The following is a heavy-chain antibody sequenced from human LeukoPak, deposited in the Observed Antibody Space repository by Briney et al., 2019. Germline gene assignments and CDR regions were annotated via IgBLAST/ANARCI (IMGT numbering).Heavy chain of an antibody. V-gene: IGHV3-23*01. J-gene: IGHJ5*02. CDR2: LTGYGGA. D-gene: IGHD6-13*01. CDR3: AKGAAAGKVDWFDP. Sequence: PGGSLRLSCEASGLSFTNYAMMWVRQAPGKGLQWISTLTGYGGAYYADSGEGRFIISRDISKNTKFLQMYSLRAEDTAVYYCAKGAAAGKVDWFDPWGQGTLVTVSS. CDR1: GLSFTNYA.